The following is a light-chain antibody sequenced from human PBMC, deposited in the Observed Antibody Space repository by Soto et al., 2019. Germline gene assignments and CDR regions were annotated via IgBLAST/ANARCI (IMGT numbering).Light chain of an antibody. Sequence: DIVLTQSSGTLSLYQGERATLYCRASQSVSNNYLALYQQKPGQAPRLLIYGASNRATGIPDRFSGSGSGTDFTLTISRLEPEDFAVYYCQQYGSSGTFGQGTKVDIK. V-gene: IGKV3-20*01. CDR2: GAS. CDR3: QQYGSSGT. CDR1: QSVSNNY. J-gene: IGKJ1*01.